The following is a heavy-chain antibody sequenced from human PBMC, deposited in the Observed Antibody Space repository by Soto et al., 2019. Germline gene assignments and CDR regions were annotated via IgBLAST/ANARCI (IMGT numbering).Heavy chain of an antibody. V-gene: IGHV1-2*02. CDR2: INPNSGGT. CDR1: GYTFTGYY. CDR3: ARYRVIAARRGNWFDP. J-gene: IGHJ5*02. Sequence: ASVKVSCKASGYTFTGYYMHWVRQAPGQGLEWMGWINPNSGGTNYAQKFQGRVTMTRDTSISTAYMELSRLRSDDTAVYYCARYRVIAARRGNWFDPWGQGTLVTVSS. D-gene: IGHD6-6*01.